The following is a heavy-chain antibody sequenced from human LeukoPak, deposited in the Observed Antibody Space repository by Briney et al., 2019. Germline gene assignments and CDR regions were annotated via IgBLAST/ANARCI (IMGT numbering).Heavy chain of an antibody. CDR1: GFSFSRFY. Sequence: GGSLRLSCAASGFSFSRFYMSWVRQTPGKALEWISYIPTSGISVQYADSVRGRFTASRDDAMNSLHLQMDSLRVEDTAVYYCTRAEDLGPGAHFDQWGQGALVIVSS. D-gene: IGHD2-15*01. J-gene: IGHJ4*02. V-gene: IGHV3-11*01. CDR3: TRAEDLGPGAHFDQ. CDR2: IPTSGISV.